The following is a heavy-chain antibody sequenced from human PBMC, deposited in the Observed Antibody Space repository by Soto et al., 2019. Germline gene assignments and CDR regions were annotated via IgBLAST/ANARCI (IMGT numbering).Heavy chain of an antibody. CDR1: GGSISSYY. J-gene: IGHJ4*02. CDR2: IYYSGST. CDR3: PRTLSTAAALPDY. Sequence: PSETLSLTCTVSGGSISSYYWSWIRQPPGKGLEWIGYIYYSGSTNYNPSLKSRVTIAVDTSKNQFSLKLSSVTAADTAVYYCPRTLSTAAALPDYWAQGTLVTVSS. V-gene: IGHV4-59*01. D-gene: IGHD2-2*01.